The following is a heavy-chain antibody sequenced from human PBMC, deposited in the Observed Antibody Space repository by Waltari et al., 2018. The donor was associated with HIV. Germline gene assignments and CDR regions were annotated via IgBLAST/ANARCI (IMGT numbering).Heavy chain of an antibody. J-gene: IGHJ4*02. D-gene: IGHD3-22*01. CDR1: GYSVSNYW. Sequence: EVQLVQSGADVKKPGESLKISCQGAGYSVSNYWIGWVRQKPGKGLEWMGIIYPGDSDTRYSPSFQGQVTISADKSVSTAYLQWSSLKASDTAIYYCARRRYFYDSRGFSDYFDYWGQGTLVTVSS. V-gene: IGHV5-51*03. CDR2: IYPGDSDT. CDR3: ARRRYFYDSRGFSDYFDY.